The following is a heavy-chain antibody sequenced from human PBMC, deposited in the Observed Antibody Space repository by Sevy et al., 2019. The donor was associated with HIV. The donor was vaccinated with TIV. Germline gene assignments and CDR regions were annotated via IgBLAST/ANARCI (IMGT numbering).Heavy chain of an antibody. CDR1: GGSISSYY. J-gene: IGHJ6*02. CDR2: IYYIGNT. D-gene: IGHD2-8*01. V-gene: IGHV4-59*13. CDR3: ARDASRMGYYYGMDV. Sequence: SETLSLSCIVSGGSISSYYWSWIRQPPGKGLEWIGFIYYIGNTNYNPSLKSRVTMSVDTSKNQFSLKLSPVTAADTAVYYCARDASRMGYYYGMDVWGQGTTVTVSS.